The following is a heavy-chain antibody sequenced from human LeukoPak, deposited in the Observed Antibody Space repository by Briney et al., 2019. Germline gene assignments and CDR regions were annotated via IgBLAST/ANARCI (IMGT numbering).Heavy chain of an antibody. CDR2: IYYSGNT. D-gene: IGHD1-14*01. CDR1: GGSISSSSLY. Sequence: SEALSLTCTVSGGSISSSSLYWGWNRQPPGMELEWIGSIYYSGNTFYNPSLKSRVTISVDTSKNQFSLMLSSVTAADTAVYYCARLNQGNRFDYWGQGTLVTVSS. J-gene: IGHJ4*02. CDR3: ARLNQGNRFDY. V-gene: IGHV4-39*01.